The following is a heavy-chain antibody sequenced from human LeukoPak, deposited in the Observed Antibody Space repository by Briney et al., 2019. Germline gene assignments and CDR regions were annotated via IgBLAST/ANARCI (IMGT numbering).Heavy chain of an antibody. D-gene: IGHD6-19*01. CDR3: ARQSGWYPHWYFDL. J-gene: IGHJ2*01. Sequence: PSETLSLTCTVSGGSISSNGYYWAWFRQPPGKGLEWIGSIYYSGSTYYNPSLKSRVTISVDTSRNQFSLKLSSVTAADTAVYYCARQSGWYPHWYFDLWGRGTLVTVSS. CDR1: GGSISSNGYY. V-gene: IGHV4-39*01. CDR2: IYYSGST.